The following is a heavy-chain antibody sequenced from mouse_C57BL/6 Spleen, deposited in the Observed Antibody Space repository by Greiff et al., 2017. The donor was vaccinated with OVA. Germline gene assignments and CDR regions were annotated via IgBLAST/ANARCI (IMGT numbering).Heavy chain of an antibody. CDR3: ARDYGAGVWYFDV. CDR2: ISSGGSYT. Sequence: EVKLMESGGDLVKPGGSLKLSCAASGFTFSSYGMSWVRQTPDKRLEWVATISSGGSYTYYPDSVKGRFTISRDNAKNTLYLQMSSLKSEDTAMYYCARDYGAGVWYFDVWGTGTTVTVSS. D-gene: IGHD1-2*01. J-gene: IGHJ1*03. CDR1: GFTFSSYG. V-gene: IGHV5-6*01.